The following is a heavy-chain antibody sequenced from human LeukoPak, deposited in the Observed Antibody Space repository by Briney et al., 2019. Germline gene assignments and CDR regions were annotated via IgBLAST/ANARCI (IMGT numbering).Heavy chain of an antibody. CDR2: IYYSGST. Sequence: PSETLSLTCTVSGGSISSGDYYWSWIRQPPGKGLEWIGYIYYSGSTYYNPSLKSRVTISVDTSKNQFSLKLSSVTAADTAVYYCARDNILTVDPNWFDPWGQGTLVTVSS. D-gene: IGHD3-9*01. CDR1: GGSISSGDYY. CDR3: ARDNILTVDPNWFDP. J-gene: IGHJ5*02. V-gene: IGHV4-30-4*01.